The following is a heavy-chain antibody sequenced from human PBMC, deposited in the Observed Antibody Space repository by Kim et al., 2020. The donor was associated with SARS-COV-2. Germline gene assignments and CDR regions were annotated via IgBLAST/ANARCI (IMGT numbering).Heavy chain of an antibody. Sequence: GGSLRLSCAASGFTFSGSAMHWVRQASGKGLEWVGRIRSKANSYATAYAASVKGRFTISRDDSKNTAYLHMNSLKTEDTAVYYCTSIAVVRGGAFDIWGQGTMVTVSS. J-gene: IGHJ3*02. CDR1: GFTFSGSA. CDR2: IRSKANSYAT. D-gene: IGHD3-22*01. CDR3: TSIAVVRGGAFDI. V-gene: IGHV3-73*01.